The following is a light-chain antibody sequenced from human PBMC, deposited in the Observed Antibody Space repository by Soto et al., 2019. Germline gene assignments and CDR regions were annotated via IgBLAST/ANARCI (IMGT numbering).Light chain of an antibody. CDR2: GAS. Sequence: IVLPKSTATLSVSPGERVTLSCRASQSVDINLAWYQQKPGQAPRLLIYGASTRATDMPGRFSGRGAGTDFTLSISRLEPEDFAVYYCQQYAGSPRTFGQGTKVDIK. CDR3: QQYAGSPRT. V-gene: IGKV3-15*01. CDR1: QSVDIN. J-gene: IGKJ1*01.